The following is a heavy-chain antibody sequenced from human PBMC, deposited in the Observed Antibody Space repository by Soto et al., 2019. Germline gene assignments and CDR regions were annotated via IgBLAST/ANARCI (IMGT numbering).Heavy chain of an antibody. V-gene: IGHV1-3*01. CDR1: GYTFTSYA. Sequence: ASVKVSCEACGYTFTSYAMHWVRQAPGQRLEWMGWINAGNGNTKYSQKFQGRVTITRDTSASTAYMELSSLRSEDTAVYYCARDEGGPTLPFLDPWGQGTLVTVSS. J-gene: IGHJ5*02. CDR2: INAGNGNT. D-gene: IGHD2-15*01. CDR3: ARDEGGPTLPFLDP.